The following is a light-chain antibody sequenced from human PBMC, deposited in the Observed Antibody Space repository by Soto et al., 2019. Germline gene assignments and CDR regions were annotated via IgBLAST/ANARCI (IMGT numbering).Light chain of an antibody. Sequence: EIVMTQSPATLSVYPGERARLSCSASQSVTSNLALYQQKPGRAPRLLIYGASTRATGIPARFSGSGSGTEFTLTISNLQSEDFALYYCQHYFNWPYTFGQGTKVDI. V-gene: IGKV3-15*01. CDR3: QHYFNWPYT. J-gene: IGKJ2*01. CDR2: GAS. CDR1: QSVTSN.